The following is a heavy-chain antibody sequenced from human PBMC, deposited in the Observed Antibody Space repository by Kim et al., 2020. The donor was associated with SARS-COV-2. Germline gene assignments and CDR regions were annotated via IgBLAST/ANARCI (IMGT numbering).Heavy chain of an antibody. J-gene: IGHJ4*02. Sequence: SVKGRFTISRDNSKNTLYLQMNSLRAEDTAVYYCAKYSAVAGIIRGYFDYWGQGTLVTVSS. CDR3: AKYSAVAGIIRGYFDY. V-gene: IGHV3-23*01. D-gene: IGHD6-19*01.